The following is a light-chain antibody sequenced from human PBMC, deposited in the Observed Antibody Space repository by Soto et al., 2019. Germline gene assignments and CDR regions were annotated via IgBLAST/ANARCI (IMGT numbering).Light chain of an antibody. CDR2: AAS. CDR1: QSINTY. J-gene: IGKJ5*01. V-gene: IGKV1-39*01. Sequence: DIQMTQSPSSLSASIGDRVTITCRASQSINTYLNWYQQKPGKAPKLLISAASNLQSGVPSRFRGSGSRTDFTLTISSLQTEDFATYYCQQSFSTLLITFGQGTRLEIK. CDR3: QQSFSTLLIT.